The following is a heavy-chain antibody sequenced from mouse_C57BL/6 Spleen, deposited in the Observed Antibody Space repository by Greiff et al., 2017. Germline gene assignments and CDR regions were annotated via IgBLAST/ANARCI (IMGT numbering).Heavy chain of an antibody. CDR3: ASSLGWDPYYFDY. J-gene: IGHJ2*01. CDR1: GYTFTRYD. Sequence: VQLQESGPELVKPGASVKLSCKASGYTFTRYDINWVKQRPGQGLEWIGWIYPRDGSTKYNEKFKGKATLTVDTSSSTAYMELHSLTSEDSAVYVGASSLGWDPYYFDYWGQGTTLTVSS. V-gene: IGHV1-85*01. CDR2: IYPRDGST. D-gene: IGHD4-1*01.